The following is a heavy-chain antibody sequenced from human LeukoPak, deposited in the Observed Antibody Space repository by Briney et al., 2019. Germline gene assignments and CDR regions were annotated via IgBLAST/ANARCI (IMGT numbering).Heavy chain of an antibody. CDR2: MNPNSGNT. CDR3: ARKSYYDILTGYTYFDY. Sequence: ASVKVSCKASGYTFTSYDINWVRQATGQGLEWMGWMNPNSGNTDYAQKFQGRVTRTRNTSISTAYMELSSLRSEDTAVYYCARKSYYDILTGYTYFDYWGQGTLVTVSS. CDR1: GYTFTSYD. D-gene: IGHD3-9*01. J-gene: IGHJ4*02. V-gene: IGHV1-8*01.